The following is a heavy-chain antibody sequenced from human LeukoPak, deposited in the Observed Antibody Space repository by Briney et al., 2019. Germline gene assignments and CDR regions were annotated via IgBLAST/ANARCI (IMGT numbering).Heavy chain of an antibody. J-gene: IGHJ4*02. Sequence: GGSLRLSCAASGFTFSSYAMSWVRQAPGKGLEWVSAISGSGGSTYYADSVKGRFTISRDNAKNSLYLQMNSLRAEDTAVYYCARDRDSSGWTSLDYWGQGTLVTVSS. CDR1: GFTFSSYA. CDR3: ARDRDSSGWTSLDY. CDR2: ISGSGGST. D-gene: IGHD6-19*01. V-gene: IGHV3-23*01.